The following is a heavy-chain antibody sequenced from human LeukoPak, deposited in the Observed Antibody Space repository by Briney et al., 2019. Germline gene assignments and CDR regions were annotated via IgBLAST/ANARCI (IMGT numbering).Heavy chain of an antibody. CDR2: IYASGSS. CDR1: GGSISNYY. Sequence: PSETLSLTCSVSGGSISNYYWYWIRQPAGKGLEWIGRIYASGSSRYNPSFKGRVTMSADTSKNQVSLNVTSVTAADTAVYFCAREQSGSGGHNNDAFDIWGEGTVVTVSS. J-gene: IGHJ3*02. CDR3: AREQSGSGGHNNDAFDI. V-gene: IGHV4-4*07. D-gene: IGHD3-16*01.